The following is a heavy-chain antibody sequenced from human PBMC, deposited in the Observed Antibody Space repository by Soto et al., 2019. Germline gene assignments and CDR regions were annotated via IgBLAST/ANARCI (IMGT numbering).Heavy chain of an antibody. Sequence: QVQLVQSGAEVKKPGASVKVSCKASGYTFTSYGISWVRQASGQGLEWMGWISVYNGNTKYAQKLQGRVTMTTETSTSTAYMELRSLRSDDTAVYYCARDEAYKWNDGGWFDPWGQGTLVTVSS. D-gene: IGHD1-1*01. CDR3: ARDEAYKWNDGGWFDP. CDR2: ISVYNGNT. CDR1: GYTFTSYG. V-gene: IGHV1-18*01. J-gene: IGHJ5*02.